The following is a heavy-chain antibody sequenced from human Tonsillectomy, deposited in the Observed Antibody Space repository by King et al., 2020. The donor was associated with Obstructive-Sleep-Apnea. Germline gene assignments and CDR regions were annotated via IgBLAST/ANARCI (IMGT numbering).Heavy chain of an antibody. CDR3: AKVFGRLANYYYYGMDV. CDR1: GFTFSNHG. V-gene: IGHV3-30*18. D-gene: IGHD3-10*01. J-gene: IGHJ6*02. Sequence: VQLVESGGGVVQPGRSLRLSFAASGFTFSNHGMHWVRPAPGTGLDWVAVISYDESKKYYADAVKGRVIISRDDSKNTLYRQMNSLRAEDTALYYCAKVFGRLANYYYYGMDVWGQGTTVTVSS. CDR2: ISYDESKK.